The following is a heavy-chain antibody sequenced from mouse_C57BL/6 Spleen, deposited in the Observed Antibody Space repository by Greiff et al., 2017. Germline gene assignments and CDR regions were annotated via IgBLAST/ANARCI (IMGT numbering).Heavy chain of an antibody. Sequence: EVKLMESGGGLVKPGGSLKLSCAASGFTFSDYGMHWVRQAPEKGLEWVAYISSGSSTIYYADTVKGRFTISRDNAKNTLFLQMTSLRSEDTAMYYCARSDYWYFEVWGTGATVTVSS. J-gene: IGHJ1*03. CDR2: ISSGSSTI. V-gene: IGHV5-17*01. CDR3: ARSDYWYFEV. CDR1: GFTFSDYG.